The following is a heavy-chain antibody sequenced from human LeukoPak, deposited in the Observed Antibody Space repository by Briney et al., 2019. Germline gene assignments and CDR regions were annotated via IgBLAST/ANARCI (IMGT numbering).Heavy chain of an antibody. J-gene: IGHJ4*02. V-gene: IGHV4-61*01. CDR1: GGSVGSVSSY. CDR3: ARNGAGWYFDY. CDR2: IYQSGST. Sequence: SETLSLTCTVSGGSVGSVSSYWTWVRQPPGKGLEWIGEIYQSGSTNYNPSLKSRVTISVDKSKNQFSLNLSAVTAADTAVYYCARNGAGWYFDYWGQGTLVTVSS. D-gene: IGHD1-26*01.